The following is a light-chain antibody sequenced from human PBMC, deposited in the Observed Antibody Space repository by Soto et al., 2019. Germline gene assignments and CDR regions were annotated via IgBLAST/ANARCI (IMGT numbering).Light chain of an antibody. CDR3: QQSYSTPLT. Sequence: DIQMTQSPSSLSASVGDRVTITCRASQSIISYLNWYQQKPGKAPKLLIYAASSLQSGVPSRFSRSGSGTDFTLTISSLQPEDFATYYCQQSYSTPLTFGGGTKVEIK. V-gene: IGKV1-39*01. J-gene: IGKJ4*01. CDR2: AAS. CDR1: QSIISY.